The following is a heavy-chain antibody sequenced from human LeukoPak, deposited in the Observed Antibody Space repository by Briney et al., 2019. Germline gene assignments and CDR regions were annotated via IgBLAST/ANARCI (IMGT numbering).Heavy chain of an antibody. J-gene: IGHJ4*02. CDR1: GFTSSDHP. CDR2: VSYDGNTK. Sequence: GNSLRLSCAASGFTSSDHPMHWVRQAPGKGMAWVAIVSYDGNTKHYADSVQGRFTISRDNSKNTLYLQMNSLGAADTAVYFCARSDSWRNSDHWGQGILVTVSS. CDR3: ARSDSWRNSDH. D-gene: IGHD1-14*01. V-gene: IGHV3-30*04.